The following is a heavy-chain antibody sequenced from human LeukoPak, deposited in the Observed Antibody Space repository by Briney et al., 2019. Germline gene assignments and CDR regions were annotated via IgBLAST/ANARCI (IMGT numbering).Heavy chain of an antibody. CDR1: GGTFISYA. Sequence: GASVKVSCKASGGTFISYAISWVRQAPGQGLEWMGGIIPIFGTANYAQKFQGRVTITADESTSTAYMELSSLRSEDTAVYYCVVGYCSGGSCLYYYYMDVWGKGTTVTISS. D-gene: IGHD2-15*01. J-gene: IGHJ6*03. V-gene: IGHV1-69*13. CDR2: IIPIFGTA. CDR3: VVGYCSGGSCLYYYYMDV.